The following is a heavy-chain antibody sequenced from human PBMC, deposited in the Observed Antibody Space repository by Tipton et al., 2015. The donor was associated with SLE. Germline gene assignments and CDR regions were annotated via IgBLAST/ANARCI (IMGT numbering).Heavy chain of an antibody. CDR2: IYYSGNT. CDR3: AGIHPNNYGDYGPFDF. D-gene: IGHD4-17*01. CDR1: SYSISSGYY. V-gene: IGHV4-38-2*02. Sequence: TLSLTCTVSSYSISSGYYWGWIRQPPGKGLEWIGSIYHSGSIYYSGNTYYNPSLESRVTISADTFKNQFSLKVTSVTAADTAVYFCAGIHPNNYGDYGPFDFWGQGILVTVSS. J-gene: IGHJ4*02.